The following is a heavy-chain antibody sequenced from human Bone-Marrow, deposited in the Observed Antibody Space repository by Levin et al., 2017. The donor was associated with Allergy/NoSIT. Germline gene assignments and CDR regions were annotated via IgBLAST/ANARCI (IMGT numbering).Heavy chain of an antibody. D-gene: IGHD3-3*01. CDR1: GYTFTSYG. Sequence: ASVKVSCKASGYTFTSYGISWVRQAPGQGLEWMGWISAYNGNTNYAQKLQGRVTMTTDTSTSTAYMELRRLRSDDTAVYYRARDDDGAYDFWSGYEYGMDVWGQGTTVTVSS. CDR2: ISAYNGNT. J-gene: IGHJ6*02. V-gene: IGHV1-18*01. CDR3: ARDDDGAYDFWSGYEYGMDV.